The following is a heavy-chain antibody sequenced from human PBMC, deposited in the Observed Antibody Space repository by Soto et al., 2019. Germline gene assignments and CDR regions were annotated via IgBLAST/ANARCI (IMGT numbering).Heavy chain of an antibody. CDR3: AKGLSDYFDS. D-gene: IGHD3-16*01. CDR1: GFTFSNYA. V-gene: IGHV3-23*01. Sequence: EVQLLESGGGLAQPGGSLRLSCAASGFTFSNYAMNWVRQAPAKGLEWVSSVTGSGSSTYYADSVKGRFTISRDNSKNTLDLQMNSLRAEDTAVYYCAKGLSDYFDSWGHGTLVTVSS. J-gene: IGHJ4*01. CDR2: VTGSGSST.